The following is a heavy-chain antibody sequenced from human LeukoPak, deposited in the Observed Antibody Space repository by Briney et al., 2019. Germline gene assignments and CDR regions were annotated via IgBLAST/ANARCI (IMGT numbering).Heavy chain of an antibody. CDR3: ARVRYGDYGFDAFDI. CDR2: IYSGGRT. V-gene: IGHV3-53*01. D-gene: IGHD4-17*01. J-gene: IGHJ3*02. CDR1: GFTVSSNY. Sequence: GGSLRLSCAASGFTVSSNYMSWVRQAPGKGLEWVSVIYSGGRTYYADSVKGRFTISRDNAKNSLYLQMNSLRAEDTAVYYCARVRYGDYGFDAFDIWGQGTMVTVSS.